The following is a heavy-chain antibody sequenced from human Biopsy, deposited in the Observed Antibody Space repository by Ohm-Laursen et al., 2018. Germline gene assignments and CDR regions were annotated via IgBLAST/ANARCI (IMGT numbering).Heavy chain of an antibody. D-gene: IGHD5-18*01. V-gene: IGHV3-30*18. CDR2: IFYDGSNT. CDR1: GFTFNNYG. J-gene: IGHJ6*02. CDR3: AKDRYNYTPIGGFSMDV. Sequence: SLRLSCTASGFTFNNYGMQWVRQAPGKGLEWVAFIFYDGSNTYYAGSVKGRFTISRDNSRDTLYLQMSSLRAEDTAVYYCAKDRYNYTPIGGFSMDVWGQGTTVTVSS.